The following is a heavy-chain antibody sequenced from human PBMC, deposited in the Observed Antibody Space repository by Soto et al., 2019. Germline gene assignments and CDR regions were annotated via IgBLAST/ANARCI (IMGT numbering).Heavy chain of an antibody. D-gene: IGHD2-15*01. CDR2: IYYNGHA. CDR3: ATIMVAATRHVAIDY. CDR1: GGSINTNNYY. V-gene: IGHV4-39*01. J-gene: IGHJ4*02. Sequence: PSETLSLTCSVSGGSINTNNYYWGWIRQSPGQGLEWIGSIYYNGHANYNPSLKGRVTISQDTSKNQFFLTLTSMTAADTATYYCATIMVAATRHVAIDYWGRGTLVTVPQ.